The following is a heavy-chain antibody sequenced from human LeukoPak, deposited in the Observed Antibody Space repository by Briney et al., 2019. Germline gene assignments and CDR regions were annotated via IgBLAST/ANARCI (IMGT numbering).Heavy chain of an antibody. CDR1: GGSISTYY. D-gene: IGHD4-17*01. CDR2: IYYSGST. Sequence: SETLSLTCTVSGGSISTYYWSWIRQPPGKGLEWIGYIYYSGSTYYNPSLKSRVTISVDTSKNQFSLKLSSVTAADTAVYYCARQSTTVMDFDYWGQGTLVTVSS. V-gene: IGHV4-59*08. J-gene: IGHJ4*02. CDR3: ARQSTTVMDFDY.